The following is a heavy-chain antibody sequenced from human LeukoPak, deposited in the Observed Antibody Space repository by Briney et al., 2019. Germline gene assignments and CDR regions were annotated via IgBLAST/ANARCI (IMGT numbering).Heavy chain of an antibody. D-gene: IGHD6-19*01. V-gene: IGHV3-23*01. Sequence: GGSLRLSCAASGFTFSSYAMTWVRQAPGKGLEWVSTISGSGGSTYYADSVKGRFTISRDNSKNTLYLQMNSLRAEDTAAYYCARGDSSGWSSPRGYWGQGTLVTVSS. CDR2: ISGSGGST. CDR1: GFTFSSYA. CDR3: ARGDSSGWSSPRGY. J-gene: IGHJ4*02.